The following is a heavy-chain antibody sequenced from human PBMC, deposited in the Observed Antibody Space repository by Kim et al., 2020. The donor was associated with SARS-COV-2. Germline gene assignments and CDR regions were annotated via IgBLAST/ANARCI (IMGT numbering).Heavy chain of an antibody. CDR1: GFTFSSYE. CDR2: ISSSGSTI. V-gene: IGHV3-48*03. D-gene: IGHD4-17*01. Sequence: GGSLRLSCAASGFTFSSYEMNWVRQAPGKGLEWVSYISSSGSTIYYADSVKGRFTISRDNAKNSLYLQMNSLRAEDTAVYYCARDGSTVTPSYFDLWGRGTLVTVSS. J-gene: IGHJ2*01. CDR3: ARDGSTVTPSYFDL.